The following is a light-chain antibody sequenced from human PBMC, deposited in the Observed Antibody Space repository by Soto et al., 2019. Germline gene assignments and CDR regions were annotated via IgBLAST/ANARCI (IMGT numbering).Light chain of an antibody. Sequence: EIVLTQSPATLSLSPGERATLSCRASQSVSSNLAWYQQKPGQAPMLLIYEASNSATGIPARFSGSGSGTDFTLTISGLEPEDFAVYYCQQRSNLPTFGGGTKVEIK. V-gene: IGKV3-11*01. CDR3: QQRSNLPT. CDR2: EAS. J-gene: IGKJ4*01. CDR1: QSVSSN.